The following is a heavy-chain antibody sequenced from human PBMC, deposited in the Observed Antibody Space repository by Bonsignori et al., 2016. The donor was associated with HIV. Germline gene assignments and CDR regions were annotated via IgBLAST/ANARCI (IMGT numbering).Heavy chain of an antibody. Sequence: QEQLVQSGAELKKPGALVKVSCKASGFDFTDFNIHWVRQAPGQGLEWMGRINPKSGGTKYGQKFQGRVAMARDTSASMVSMELTRLTFDDTATYFCVRDVWGHWFFDPWGQGILVTVSS. D-gene: IGHD3-16*01. CDR3: VRDVWGHWFFDP. V-gene: IGHV1-2*06. CDR1: GFDFTDFN. J-gene: IGHJ5*02. CDR2: INPKSGGT.